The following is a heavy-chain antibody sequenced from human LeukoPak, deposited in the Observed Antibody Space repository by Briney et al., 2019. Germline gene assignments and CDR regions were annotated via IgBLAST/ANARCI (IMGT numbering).Heavy chain of an antibody. J-gene: IGHJ4*02. CDR2: ISGSGGST. V-gene: IGHV3-23*01. D-gene: IGHD3-10*01. Sequence: QTGGSLRLSCAAPGFTFSSYAMSWVRQAPGKGLEWVSAISGSGGSTHYADSVKGRFTISRDNSKSTLYLQMNSLRAEDTAVYYCAKGDLLWFGELFGYWGQGTLVTVSS. CDR3: AKGDLLWFGELFGY. CDR1: GFTFSSYA.